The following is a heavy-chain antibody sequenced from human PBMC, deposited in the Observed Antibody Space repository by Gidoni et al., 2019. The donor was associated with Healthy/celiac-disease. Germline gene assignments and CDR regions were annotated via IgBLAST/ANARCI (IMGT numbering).Heavy chain of an antibody. J-gene: IGHJ4*02. CDR2: ISGSGGST. V-gene: IGHV3-23*01. CDR3: AKDVIAGAGTMGDY. Sequence: LRLSCAASGFTCSSYAMSWVRQAPGKGLEWVSAISGSGGSTYYSDSVKGRFTISRDNSKNTLYLQMNSRRAEDTAVYYCAKDVIAGAGTMGDYWGQGTLVTVSS. CDR1: GFTCSSYA. D-gene: IGHD6-19*01.